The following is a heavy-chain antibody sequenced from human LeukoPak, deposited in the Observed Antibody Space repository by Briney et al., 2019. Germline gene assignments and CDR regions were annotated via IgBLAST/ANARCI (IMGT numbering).Heavy chain of an antibody. Sequence: GGSLRLSCAASGFTFSTYWMSWVRQAPGKGLDWVANMKQDGSEKYYVDSVKGRFTISRDNAKNSLYLQMNSLRAEDTAVYYCARDRSWGAFDIWGQESMVSVSS. CDR3: ARDRSWGAFDI. D-gene: IGHD3-10*01. V-gene: IGHV3-7*01. J-gene: IGHJ3*02. CDR1: GFTFSTYW. CDR2: MKQDGSEK.